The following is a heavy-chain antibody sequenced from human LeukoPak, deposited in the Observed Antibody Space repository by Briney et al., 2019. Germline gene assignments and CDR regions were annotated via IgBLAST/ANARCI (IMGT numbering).Heavy chain of an antibody. CDR2: INHSGST. V-gene: IGHV4-34*01. J-gene: IGHJ4*02. Sequence: SETLSLTCAVYGGSFSDYYWSWIRQPPGKGLEWIGEINHSGSTNYNPSLKSRVTISVDTSKNQFSLKLSSVTAADTAVYYCARGRVHRRAPYILTGLPDYWGQGTLVTVSS. D-gene: IGHD3-9*01. CDR3: ARGRVHRRAPYILTGLPDY. CDR1: GGSFSDYY.